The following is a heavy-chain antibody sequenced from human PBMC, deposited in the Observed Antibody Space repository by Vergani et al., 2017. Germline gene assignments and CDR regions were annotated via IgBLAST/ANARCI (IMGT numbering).Heavy chain of an antibody. CDR1: GVSISSSNW. Sequence: QVQLQESGRGLVKPSGTLSLTCAVSGVSISSSNWWSWVRQPPGKGLEWIGEIYHSGSTNYNPSLKSRVTISVDKSKNQFSLKLSSVTAADTAVYYCARFLTGTTIYYYYGMDVWGQGTTVTVSS. CDR2: IYHSGST. D-gene: IGHD1-20*01. CDR3: ARFLTGTTIYYYYGMDV. J-gene: IGHJ6*02. V-gene: IGHV4-4*02.